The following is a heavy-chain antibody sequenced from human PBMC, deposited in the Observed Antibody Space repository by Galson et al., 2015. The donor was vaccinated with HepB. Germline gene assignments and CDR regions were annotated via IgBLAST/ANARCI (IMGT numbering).Heavy chain of an antibody. CDR2: ISSSSSTI. V-gene: IGHV3-48*01. Sequence: SLRLSCAASGFTFGDYAMSWFRQAPGKGLEWVSYISSSSSTIYYADSVKGRFTISRDNAKNSLYLQMNSLRAEDTAVYYCARDVHGDYDRLDYAFDIWGQGTMVTVSS. D-gene: IGHD4-17*01. CDR1: GFTFGDYA. J-gene: IGHJ3*02. CDR3: ARDVHGDYDRLDYAFDI.